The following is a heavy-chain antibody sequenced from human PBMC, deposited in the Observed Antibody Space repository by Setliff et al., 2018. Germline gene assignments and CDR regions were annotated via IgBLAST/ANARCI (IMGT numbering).Heavy chain of an antibody. J-gene: IGHJ4*02. D-gene: IGHD6-19*01. Sequence: PGGSLRLSCAASGFTFSIYGMNWVRQAPGEGLEWVSYISSSSSTIYYADSVKGRFTISRDNAGDSLYLQMNSLRVEDTAVYFCARDSSSDWYYGKSHDNWGQGTLVTAPQ. CDR3: ARDSSSDWYYGKSHDN. CDR2: ISSSSSTI. V-gene: IGHV3-48*01. CDR1: GFTFSIYG.